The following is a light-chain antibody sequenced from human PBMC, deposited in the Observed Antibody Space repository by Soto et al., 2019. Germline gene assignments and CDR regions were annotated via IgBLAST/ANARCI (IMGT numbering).Light chain of an antibody. J-gene: IGKJ4*02. Sequence: DIQMTQTPSTRSASVGDRVTMTCRASQSISNSLAWYQQKPGKAPKLLIYRASALQSGVPSRFSGSRSGTNVPLTIHSLQPEDLATSYCQQYSAYPLTFGGGTRVHI. CDR2: RAS. V-gene: IGKV1-5*03. CDR1: QSISNS. CDR3: QQYSAYPLT.